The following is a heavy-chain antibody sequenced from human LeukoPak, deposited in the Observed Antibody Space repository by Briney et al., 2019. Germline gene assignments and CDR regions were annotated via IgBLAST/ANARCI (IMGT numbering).Heavy chain of an antibody. D-gene: IGHD1-14*01. V-gene: IGHV4-38-2*02. CDR2: INHSGST. CDR3: ASRPTGRSFDY. J-gene: IGHJ4*02. CDR1: GYSISSGYY. Sequence: SETLSLTCTVSGYSISSGYYWGWIRQPPGKGLEWIGEINHSGSTNYNPSLKSRVTISVDTSKNQFSLKLSSVTAADTAVYYCASRPTGRSFDYWGQGTLVTVSS.